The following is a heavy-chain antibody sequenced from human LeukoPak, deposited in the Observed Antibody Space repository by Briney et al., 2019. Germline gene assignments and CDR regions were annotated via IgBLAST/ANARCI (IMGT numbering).Heavy chain of an antibody. D-gene: IGHD4-17*01. CDR2: INAGNGNT. Sequence: ASVKVSCKASGYTFTSYAMHWVRQAPGQRLEWMGWINAGNGNTKYSQKFQGRVTITRDTSASTAYMELSSLRSEDTAVYYCARDVTTVTPGEFDPWGQGTLVTVSS. CDR1: GYTFTSYA. J-gene: IGHJ5*02. V-gene: IGHV1-3*01. CDR3: ARDVTTVTPGEFDP.